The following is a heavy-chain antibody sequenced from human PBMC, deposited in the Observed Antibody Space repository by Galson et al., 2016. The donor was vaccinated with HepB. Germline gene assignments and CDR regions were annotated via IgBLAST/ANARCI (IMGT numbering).Heavy chain of an antibody. D-gene: IGHD3-22*01. CDR3: SSAAYHYGSNGYYFAY. J-gene: IGHJ4*02. V-gene: IGHV3-23*01. CDR1: GLTFWNSA. CDR2: VSGFGGET. Sequence: SLRLSCAASGLTFWNSAMTWVRQASGKGLEWVATVSGFGGETFHADSVKGRFTISRDNSKNSLFLQMNSLRPEDTAVYYCSSAAYHYGSNGYYFAYWGQGTLVTVSS.